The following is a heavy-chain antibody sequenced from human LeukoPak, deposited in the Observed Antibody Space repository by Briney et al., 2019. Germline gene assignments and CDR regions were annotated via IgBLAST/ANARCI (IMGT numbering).Heavy chain of an antibody. CDR3: ADGDRSGSAPGN. J-gene: IGHJ4*02. D-gene: IGHD3-22*01. Sequence: NSGGSLRLSCAASGFTFSSYSMNWVRQAPGKGLEWVSSISSSRSYIYYADSVKGRFTISRNNAKNSLYLQMNSLRAENTAVYYCADGDRSGSAPGNWGQGTLVTVSS. V-gene: IGHV3-21*01. CDR2: ISSSRSYI. CDR1: GFTFSSYS.